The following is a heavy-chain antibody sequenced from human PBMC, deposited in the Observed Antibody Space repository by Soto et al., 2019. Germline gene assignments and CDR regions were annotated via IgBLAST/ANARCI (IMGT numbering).Heavy chain of an antibody. CDR2: IYYSGSA. CDR1: GGSISSYY. J-gene: IGHJ4*02. Sequence: SETLSLTCTVSGGSISSYYWSWIRQPPGKGLEWIGYIYYSGSANYNPSLKSRVTISVDTSKNQFSLKLSSVTAADTAVYYCARDPYDFCVEGGFYDGFDYWGQGTLVTVSS. CDR3: ARDPYDFCVEGGFYDGFDY. V-gene: IGHV4-59*01. D-gene: IGHD3-3*01.